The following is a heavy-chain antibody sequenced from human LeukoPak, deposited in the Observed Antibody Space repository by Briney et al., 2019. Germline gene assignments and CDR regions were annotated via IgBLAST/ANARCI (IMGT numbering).Heavy chain of an antibody. D-gene: IGHD3-16*01. Sequence: GGSLRLSCAASGFTFSSYWMHWVRQAPGEGLVWVSRITSDGSSTSHADSVKGRFTISRDNAKDTLYLQMNSLRAEDTAVYYCARDYAVGESFDIWGQGTLVTVSS. CDR3: ARDYAVGESFDI. CDR1: GFTFSSYW. CDR2: ITSDGSST. V-gene: IGHV3-74*01. J-gene: IGHJ3*02.